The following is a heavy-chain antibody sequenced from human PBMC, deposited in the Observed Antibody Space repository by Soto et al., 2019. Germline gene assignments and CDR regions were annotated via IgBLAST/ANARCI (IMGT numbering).Heavy chain of an antibody. CDR1: GGSISSGGYY. CDR3: ASIVVRHYYMDV. V-gene: IGHV4-31*03. Sequence: QVQLQESGPGLVKPSQTLSLTCTVSGGSISSGGYYWSWIRQHPGKGLEWIGYIYYSGSTYYNPSLKSRVTIPVDTSKNQFALKLSSVTAADTAVYYCASIVVRHYYMDVWGKGTTVTVSS. D-gene: IGHD3-10*01. CDR2: IYYSGST. J-gene: IGHJ6*03.